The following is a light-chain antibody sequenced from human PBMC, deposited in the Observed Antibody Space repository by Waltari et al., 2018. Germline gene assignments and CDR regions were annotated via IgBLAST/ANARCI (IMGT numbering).Light chain of an antibody. CDR3: QSADTSGNYV. V-gene: IGLV3-25*03. CDR1: ALPNKY. CDR2: KDT. J-gene: IGLJ1*01. Sequence: SYELTQTPSVSVSPGQTARITCSGDALPNKYAYWYQKKPGQAPVVMIYKDTQRPSGIPARFSGTTSRTTVTLTISGVQAEDEADYYCQSADTSGNYVFGPGTKVTVV.